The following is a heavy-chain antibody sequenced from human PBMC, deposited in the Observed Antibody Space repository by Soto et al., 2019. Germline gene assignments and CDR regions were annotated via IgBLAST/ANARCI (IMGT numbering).Heavy chain of an antibody. V-gene: IGHV4-59*01. CDR1: GGSISSYY. CDR2: IYYSGST. CDR3: ARDRPSQDFWSVRLFDY. Sequence: SETLSLTCTVSGGSISSYYWSWIRQPPGKGLEWIGYIYYSGSTNYNPSLKSRVTISVDTSKNQFSLKLSSVTAADTAVYYCARDRPSQDFWSVRLFDYWGQGTLVTVSS. J-gene: IGHJ4*02. D-gene: IGHD3-3*01.